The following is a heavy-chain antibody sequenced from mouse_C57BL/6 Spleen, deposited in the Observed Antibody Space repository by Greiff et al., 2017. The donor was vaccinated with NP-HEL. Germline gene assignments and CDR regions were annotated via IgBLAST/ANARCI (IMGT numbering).Heavy chain of an antibody. V-gene: IGHV5-6*01. CDR2: ISSGGSYT. CDR3: ARQGGSYWYFDV. J-gene: IGHJ1*03. D-gene: IGHD1-1*01. CDR1: GFTFSSYG. Sequence: EVKLMESGGDLVKPGGSLKLSCAASGFTFSSYGMSWVRQTPDKRLEWVATISSGGSYTYYPDSVKGRFTISRDNAKNTLYLQMSSLKSEDTAMYYCARQGGSYWYFDVWGTGTTVTVSS.